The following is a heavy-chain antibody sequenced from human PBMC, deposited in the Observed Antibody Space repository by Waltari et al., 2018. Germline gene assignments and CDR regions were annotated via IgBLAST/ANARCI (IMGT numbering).Heavy chain of an antibody. V-gene: IGHV3-30*18. D-gene: IGHD6-13*01. CDR3: AKVSLGFSSSWYPDAFDI. Sequence: QVQLVESGGGVVQPGRSLTLSCAASGFTFRSYGMHWVRPAPCRGLEWVAVIGYDGSNRYYADSVKGRFTISRDNSKNTLYLQMNSLRAEDTAMYYCAKVSLGFSSSWYPDAFDIWGQGTMVTVSS. J-gene: IGHJ3*02. CDR2: IGYDGSNR. CDR1: GFTFRSYG.